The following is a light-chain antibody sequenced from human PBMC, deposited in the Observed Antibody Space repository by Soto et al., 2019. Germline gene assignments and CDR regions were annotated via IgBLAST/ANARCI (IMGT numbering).Light chain of an antibody. CDR1: SSDVGGYNY. CDR2: DVT. CDR3: CSYAGSYSVI. V-gene: IGLV2-11*01. Sequence: QSALTQPRSVSGSPGQSVTISCTGTSSDVGGYNYVSWYQLRPGKAPKLMIYDVTRRPSGVPDRFSGSKSGKTASLTVSGLQAEEEADYYCCSYAGSYSVIFGGGTKLTVL. J-gene: IGLJ2*01.